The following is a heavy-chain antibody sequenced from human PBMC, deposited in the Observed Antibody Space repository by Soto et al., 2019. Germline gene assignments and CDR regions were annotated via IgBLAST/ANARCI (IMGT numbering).Heavy chain of an antibody. CDR2: IRSNTNNYAT. Sequence: EVQLVESGGGLVQPGGSLKLSCVASGLAFVGSGIHWVRQASGKGLEWVGRIRSNTNNYATEYAASGKGRFIISRDDSRNTAYLQMNSLKTEDTALYYCTRPDYGGNSGTGDYWGQGTLVTVSP. CDR1: GLAFVGSG. J-gene: IGHJ4*02. D-gene: IGHD4-17*01. CDR3: TRPDYGGNSGTGDY. V-gene: IGHV3-73*02.